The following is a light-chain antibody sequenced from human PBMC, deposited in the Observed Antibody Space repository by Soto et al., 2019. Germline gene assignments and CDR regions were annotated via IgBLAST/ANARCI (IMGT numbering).Light chain of an antibody. Sequence: ETVMTQSPATLSVSPGERATISCRASQSVSSNLAWYQQKPGQPPGLLIYGASARATGIPARFSGSGSGTEFTLTISSPQSEDFAIYYCQQYNTWPPGITFGGGTKVQIK. CDR3: QQYNTWPPGIT. CDR1: QSVSSN. V-gene: IGKV3D-15*01. J-gene: IGKJ4*01. CDR2: GAS.